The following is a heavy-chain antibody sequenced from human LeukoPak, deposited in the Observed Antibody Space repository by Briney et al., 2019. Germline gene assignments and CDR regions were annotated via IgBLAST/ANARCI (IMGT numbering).Heavy chain of an antibody. J-gene: IGHJ4*02. CDR3: ARDDAIGIAVAGTLSH. CDR1: GFTFSSYA. V-gene: IGHV3-30-3*01. CDR2: ISYEGSNK. D-gene: IGHD6-19*01. Sequence: GGSLRLSCAASGFTFSSYAMHWVRQAPGKGLEWVAVISYEGSNKYYADSVEGQFTISRDNSKITLYLQMNSLGAEDTAVYYCARDDAIGIAVAGTLSHWGQGTLVTVSS.